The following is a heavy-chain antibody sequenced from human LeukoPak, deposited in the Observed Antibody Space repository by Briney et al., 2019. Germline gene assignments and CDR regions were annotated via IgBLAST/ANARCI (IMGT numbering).Heavy chain of an antibody. J-gene: IGHJ4*02. CDR3: ARLSPGEAVDY. D-gene: IGHD4-17*01. CDR1: GGSISSSSYY. Sequence: SETLSLTCTVSGGSISSSSYYWGWIRQPPGKGLEWIGSIYYSGSTYYDPSLKSRVTISVDTSKNQFSLKLSSVTAADTAVYYCARLSPGEAVDYWGQGTLVTVSS. V-gene: IGHV4-39*01. CDR2: IYYSGST.